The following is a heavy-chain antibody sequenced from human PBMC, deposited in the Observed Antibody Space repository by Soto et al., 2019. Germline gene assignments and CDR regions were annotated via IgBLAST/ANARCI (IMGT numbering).Heavy chain of an antibody. J-gene: IGHJ6*02. CDR1: GGTFSSYA. Sequence: QVQLVQSGAEVKKPGSSVKVSCKASGGTFSSYAISWVRQAPGQGLEWMGGIIPIFGTANYAQKFQGRVTITADESTSTAYRELSSLRSEDTAVYYCASPITIFGVVTWYYYYGMDVWGQGTTVTVSS. D-gene: IGHD3-3*01. V-gene: IGHV1-69*12. CDR3: ASPITIFGVVTWYYYYGMDV. CDR2: IIPIFGTA.